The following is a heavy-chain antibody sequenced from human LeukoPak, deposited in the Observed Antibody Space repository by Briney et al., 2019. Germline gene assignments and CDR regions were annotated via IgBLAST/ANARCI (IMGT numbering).Heavy chain of an antibody. CDR1: GGSISSYS. CDR2: IHYNGSP. CDR3: ARGGVTIFGVATPTNWFDP. Sequence: SETLSLTCTVSGGSISSYSWSWIRQPPGKGLEWIGYIHYNGSPNYNPSLKSRVTISVDTPKNQFSLKLSSVTAADTAVYYCARGGVTIFGVATPTNWFDPWGQGTLVTVSS. J-gene: IGHJ5*02. V-gene: IGHV4-59*01. D-gene: IGHD3-3*01.